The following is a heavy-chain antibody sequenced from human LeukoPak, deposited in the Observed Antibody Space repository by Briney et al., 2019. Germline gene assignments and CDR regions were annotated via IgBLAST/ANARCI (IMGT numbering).Heavy chain of an antibody. CDR2: ISGSGTNT. Sequence: GGSLRLSCAASGFTFSSYAMHWVRQAPGKGLEWVSTISGSGTNTYYADSVKGRFTISRDNSKNTLYLQMNSLRAEDTAVYYCASQRNQYCSSTSCYPPWGQGTLVTVSS. V-gene: IGHV3-23*01. CDR3: ASQRNQYCSSTSCYPP. CDR1: GFTFSSYA. D-gene: IGHD2-2*01. J-gene: IGHJ5*02.